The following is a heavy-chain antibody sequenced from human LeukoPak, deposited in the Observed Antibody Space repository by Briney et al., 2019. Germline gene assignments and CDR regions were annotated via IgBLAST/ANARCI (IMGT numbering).Heavy chain of an antibody. D-gene: IGHD1-26*01. CDR1: GFTFSDYY. CDR2: ISSSGSTI. V-gene: IGHV3-11*01. CDR3: ARRRDSGSLQHFDY. J-gene: IGHJ4*02. Sequence: SGGSLRLSCAASGFTFSDYYMSWIRQAPGKGLEWVSYISSSGSTIYYADSVKGRFTISRDNAKNSLYLQMNSLRAEDTAVYYCARRRDSGSLQHFDYWGQGTLVTVSS.